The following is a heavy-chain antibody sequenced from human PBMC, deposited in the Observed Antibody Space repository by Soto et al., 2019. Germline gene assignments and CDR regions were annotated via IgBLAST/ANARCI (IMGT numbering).Heavy chain of an antibody. CDR2: IYHSGST. V-gene: IGHV4-4*02. D-gene: IGHD6-13*01. J-gene: IGHJ6*02. Sequence: PSETLSLTCAVAGGYISSSNWWSWVRQSPGKGLEWIGEIYHSGSTNYNPSLKSRVTISVDKSKNQFSLKLSSVTAADTAVYYCARVRYSSSWEYYYYGMDVWGQGTTVTV. CDR3: ARVRYSSSWEYYYYGMDV. CDR1: GGYISSSNW.